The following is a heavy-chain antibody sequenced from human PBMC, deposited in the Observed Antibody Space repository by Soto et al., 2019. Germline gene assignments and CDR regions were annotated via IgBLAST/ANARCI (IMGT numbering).Heavy chain of an antibody. CDR2: FYYSGST. CDR3: GRAPYRGANSRGAFDI. CDR1: GGSISTEYY. J-gene: IGHJ3*02. D-gene: IGHD7-27*01. Sequence: QVQLQESGPGLVKPSQTLSLTCTVSGGSISTEYYWSWIRQPPGKGLEWIGYFYYSGSTYYNPSLKNRITISVDTSKNQFSLKVYSVTAADTAVYYCGRAPYRGANSRGAFDIWGQGTMVTVSS. V-gene: IGHV4-30-4*01.